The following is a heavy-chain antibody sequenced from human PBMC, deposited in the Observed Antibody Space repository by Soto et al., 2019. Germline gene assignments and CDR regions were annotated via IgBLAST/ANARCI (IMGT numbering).Heavy chain of an antibody. D-gene: IGHD3-10*01. J-gene: IGHJ3*02. CDR1: GGSISSGGYS. CDR2: IYHSGST. CDR3: ARGPVRGVINAFDI. V-gene: IGHV4-30-2*01. Sequence: SETLSLTCAVSGGSISSGGYSWSWIRQPPGKGLEWIGYIYHSGSTYYNPSLKSRVTISVDRSKNQFSLKLSSVTAADTAVYYCARGPVRGVINAFDIWGQGTMVTVSS.